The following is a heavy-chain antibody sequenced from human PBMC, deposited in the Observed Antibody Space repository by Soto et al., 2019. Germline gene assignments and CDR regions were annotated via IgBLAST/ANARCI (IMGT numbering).Heavy chain of an antibody. CDR3: ARDAAVAGNSYGMDV. Sequence: ASVKVSCKASGHPFTSYGISWVRQAPGQGLEWMGWISAYNGNTNYAQSLQGRVTMTTDTSTSTAYMELRRLRSDDTAVYYCARDAAVAGNSYGMDVWGQGTTVTVSS. V-gene: IGHV1-18*04. J-gene: IGHJ6*02. D-gene: IGHD6-19*01. CDR2: ISAYNGNT. CDR1: GHPFTSYG.